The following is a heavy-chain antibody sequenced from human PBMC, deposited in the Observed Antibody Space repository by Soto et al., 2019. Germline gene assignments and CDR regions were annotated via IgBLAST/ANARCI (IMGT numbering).Heavy chain of an antibody. Sequence: QVQLQESGPGLVKPSGTLSLTCAVSGDSISSSKWWTWVRQPPGKGLEWIGDTLHSGDTNYNPSHKXXIIISVDKFKHQFSLELTSVTAADTAVYYCAYSPGWFRHDVWGQGTLVIVSP. CDR1: GDSISSSKW. D-gene: IGHD6-19*01. CDR2: TLHSGDT. CDR3: AYSPGWFRHDV. J-gene: IGHJ3*01. V-gene: IGHV4-4*02.